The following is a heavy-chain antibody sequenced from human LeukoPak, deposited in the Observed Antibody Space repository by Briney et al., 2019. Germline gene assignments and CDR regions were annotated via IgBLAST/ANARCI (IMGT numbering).Heavy chain of an antibody. CDR1: GGSISSYY. V-gene: IGHV4-59*01. Sequence: SETLSLTCTVSGGSISSYYWSWIRQPPGKGLEWIGYISYSGSTSYNPSLKSRVTISVDTSKNQFSLKLSSVTAADTAVYYCAKTVAGKTDYYFDYWGQGTLVTVSS. CDR2: ISYSGST. CDR3: AKTVAGKTDYYFDY. D-gene: IGHD6-19*01. J-gene: IGHJ4*02.